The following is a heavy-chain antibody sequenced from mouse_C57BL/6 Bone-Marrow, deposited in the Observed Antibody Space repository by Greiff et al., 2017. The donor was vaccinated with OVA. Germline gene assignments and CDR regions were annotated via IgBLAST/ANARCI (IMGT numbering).Heavy chain of an antibody. J-gene: IGHJ3*01. CDR3: ARQGDWDGAY. D-gene: IGHD4-1*01. CDR1: GFTFSDYY. V-gene: IGHV5-12*01. Sequence: DVMLVESGGGLVQPGGSLKLSCAASGFTFSDYYMYWVRQTPEKRLEWVAYISNGGGSTYYPDTVKGRFTISRDNAKNTLYLQMSRLKSEDTAMYYCARQGDWDGAYWGQGTLVTVSA. CDR2: ISNGGGST.